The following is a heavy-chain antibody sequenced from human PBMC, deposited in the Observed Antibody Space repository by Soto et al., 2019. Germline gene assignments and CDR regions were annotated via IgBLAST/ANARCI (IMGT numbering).Heavy chain of an antibody. Sequence: QVQLVQSGAEVKKPGASVKVSCKASGYTFTSYAMHWVRQAPGQRLEWMGWINAGNGNTKYSQKFQGRVTITRDTSASTAYMELSSLRSEDTAVYYCARQGSGRGGVNFDYWGQGTLVTVSS. D-gene: IGHD3-10*01. V-gene: IGHV1-3*01. CDR2: INAGNGNT. CDR1: GYTFTSYA. J-gene: IGHJ4*02. CDR3: ARQGSGRGGVNFDY.